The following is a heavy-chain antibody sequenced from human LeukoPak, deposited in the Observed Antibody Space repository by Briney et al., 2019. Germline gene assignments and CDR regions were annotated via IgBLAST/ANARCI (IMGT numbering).Heavy chain of an antibody. J-gene: IGHJ6*03. D-gene: IGHD3-3*01. Sequence: ASVKVSCKASGYTFTSYDINWVRQATGQGLEWMGWMNPNSGNTGYAQKFQGRVTITGNTSISTAYMELSSLRSEDTAVYYCARGVTIFGVVISHYYYYMDVWGKGTTVTVSS. CDR1: GYTFTSYD. CDR2: MNPNSGNT. V-gene: IGHV1-8*03. CDR3: ARGVTIFGVVISHYYYYMDV.